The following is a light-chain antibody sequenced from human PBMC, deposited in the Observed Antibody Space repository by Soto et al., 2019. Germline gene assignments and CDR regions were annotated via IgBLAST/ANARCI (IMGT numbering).Light chain of an antibody. CDR2: EVS. V-gene: IGLV2-14*01. Sequence: QSALTQPASVSGSPGQSITISCTGTSSDVGAYTYVSWYQQHPGKAPKLMIFEVSDRPSGVSNRFSGSKSGNTASLTISGLQAEDEADYYGSSYTTSNPLVFGGGTKLTVL. J-gene: IGLJ2*01. CDR1: SSDVGAYTY. CDR3: SSYTTSNPLV.